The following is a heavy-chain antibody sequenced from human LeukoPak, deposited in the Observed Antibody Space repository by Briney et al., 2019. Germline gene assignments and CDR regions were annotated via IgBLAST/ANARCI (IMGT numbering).Heavy chain of an antibody. J-gene: IGHJ4*02. CDR1: GFSVSTSY. Sequence: PGGSLRLSCAASGFSVSTSYINWVHQAPGKGLEWVSVIYSDGSTKYADSVKARLTISRDNSKNTVYLQMKSLRVEDTAVYYCARGTLDNWGQGTLVTVSS. D-gene: IGHD3/OR15-3a*01. CDR2: IYSDGST. V-gene: IGHV3-53*01. CDR3: ARGTLDN.